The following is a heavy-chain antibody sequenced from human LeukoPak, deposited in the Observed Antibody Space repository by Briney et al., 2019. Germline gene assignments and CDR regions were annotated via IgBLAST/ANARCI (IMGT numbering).Heavy chain of an antibody. CDR3: AKDPGAGYYDSSGYGPLDY. CDR2: IRYDGSNK. D-gene: IGHD3-22*01. J-gene: IGHJ4*02. CDR1: GFTFSSYG. Sequence: GGSLRLSCAASGFTFSSYGMQWVRQAPGKGLEWVAFIRYDGSNKYYADSVKGRFTISRDNSKNTLYLQMNSLRAEDTAVYYCAKDPGAGYYDSSGYGPLDYWGQGTLVTVSS. V-gene: IGHV3-30*02.